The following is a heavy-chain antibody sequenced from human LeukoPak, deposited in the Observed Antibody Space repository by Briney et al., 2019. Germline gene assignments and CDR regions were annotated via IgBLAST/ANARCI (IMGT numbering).Heavy chain of an antibody. Sequence: PGGSLRLSCAASGFTFSSYWMSWVRQAPGKGLEWVANIKQDGSEKYYVDSVKGRFTISRDNAKNSLYLQMNSLRAEDTAVYYCARAYYYDSSGSARAQNDAFDIWGQGTMVTVSS. CDR2: IKQDGSEK. CDR3: ARAYYYDSSGSARAQNDAFDI. CDR1: GFTFSSYW. D-gene: IGHD3-22*01. V-gene: IGHV3-7*01. J-gene: IGHJ3*02.